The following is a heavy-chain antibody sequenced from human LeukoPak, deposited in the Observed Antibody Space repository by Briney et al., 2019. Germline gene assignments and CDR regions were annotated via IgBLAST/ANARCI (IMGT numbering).Heavy chain of an antibody. J-gene: IGHJ4*02. Sequence: SETLSLTCAVYGGSFSGYYWSWIRQPPGKGLEWIGEINHSGSTNYNPSLKSRVTVSVDTSKNQFSLKLSSVTAADTAVYYCARGVVVVVAATLLYYFDYWGQGTLVTVSS. D-gene: IGHD2-15*01. CDR1: GGSFSGYY. CDR3: ARGVVVVVAATLLYYFDY. V-gene: IGHV4-34*01. CDR2: INHSGST.